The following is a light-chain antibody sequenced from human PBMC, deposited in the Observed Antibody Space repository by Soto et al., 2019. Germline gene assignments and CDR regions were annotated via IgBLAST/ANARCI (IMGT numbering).Light chain of an antibody. V-gene: IGKV3-15*01. CDR2: GAS. J-gene: IGKJ5*01. CDR3: QQYNYMPPD. CDR1: QSVSGN. Sequence: EIVMTQSPATLSVSPGERAALSCRASQSVSGNLAWYQQTPGQAPRLLIYGASTRATGIPARFSGSGFGTEFTLTISSLKSEDFAVYYCQQYNYMPPDFGQGTGLEIK.